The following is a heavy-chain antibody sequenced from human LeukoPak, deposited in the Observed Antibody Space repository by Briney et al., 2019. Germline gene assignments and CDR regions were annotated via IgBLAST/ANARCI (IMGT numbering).Heavy chain of an antibody. CDR1: GYTFTGYY. CDR3: ARARYSYGASPYYFDY. Sequence: ASVKVSCKASGYTFTGYYMHWVRQAPGQGLEWMGWINPNSGGTNYAQKFQGRVTMTRDTSISTAYMELSRLRSDDTAVYYCARARYSYGASPYYFDYWGQGTLVTVSS. D-gene: IGHD5-18*01. V-gene: IGHV1-2*02. CDR2: INPNSGGT. J-gene: IGHJ4*02.